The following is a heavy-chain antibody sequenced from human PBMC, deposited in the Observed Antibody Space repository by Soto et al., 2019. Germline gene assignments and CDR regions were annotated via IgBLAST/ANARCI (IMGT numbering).Heavy chain of an antibody. CDR1: GGTFSSYA. J-gene: IGHJ6*02. CDR3: ALAYRPTHLLSMDV. CDR2: IIPIFGTA. V-gene: IGHV1-69*13. Sequence: ASVKVSCKASGGTFSSYAISWVRQAPGQGLEWMGGIIPIFGTANYAQKFQGRVTITADESTSTANMELSSLRSEDTAVYYCALAYRPTHLLSMDVWGQGTTVTVSS. D-gene: IGHD3-16*01.